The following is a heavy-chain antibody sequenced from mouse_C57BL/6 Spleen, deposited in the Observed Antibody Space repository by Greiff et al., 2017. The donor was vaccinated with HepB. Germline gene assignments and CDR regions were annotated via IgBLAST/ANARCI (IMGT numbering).Heavy chain of an antibody. D-gene: IGHD3-3*01. J-gene: IGHJ4*01. Sequence: QVQLQQSGAELVMPGASVKLSCKASGYTFTSYWMHWVKQRPGQGLEWIGEIDPSDSYTNYNQKFKGKSTLTVDKSSSTAYMQLSSLTSEDSAVYYCGRSSARDATDYWGQGTSVTVSS. CDR2: IDPSDSYT. V-gene: IGHV1-69*01. CDR1: GYTFTSYW. CDR3: GRSSARDATDY.